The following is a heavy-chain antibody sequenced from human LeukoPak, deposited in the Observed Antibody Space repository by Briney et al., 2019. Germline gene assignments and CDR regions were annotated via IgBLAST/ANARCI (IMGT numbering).Heavy chain of an antibody. J-gene: IGHJ4*02. V-gene: IGHV1-2*02. D-gene: IGHD3-10*01. CDR1: GYTFTGYY. CDR3: ARAPPTYYYGSGSLLLDY. Sequence: ASVKVSCKASGYTFTGYYMHWVRQAPGQGLEWMGWINPNSGGTNYAQKFQGRVTMTRDTSISTAYMELSRLRSDDTAVYYCARAPPTYYYGSGSLLLDYWGQGTLVTVSS. CDR2: INPNSGGT.